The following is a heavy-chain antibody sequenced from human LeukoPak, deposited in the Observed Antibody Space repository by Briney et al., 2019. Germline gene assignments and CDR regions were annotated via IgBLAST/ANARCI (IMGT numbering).Heavy chain of an antibody. Sequence: GGSLRLSCAASGFTFSSYGMHWVRQPPGKGLEWVAVIWYDGSNKYYAVYVKGRFTISRDNSKNSLYLQMNSLRAEDTAVYYCARGLVRGVVSTLDYWGQGTLVTVSS. CDR1: GFTFSSYG. CDR3: ARGLVRGVVSTLDY. CDR2: IWYDGSNK. V-gene: IGHV3-33*01. D-gene: IGHD3-10*01. J-gene: IGHJ4*02.